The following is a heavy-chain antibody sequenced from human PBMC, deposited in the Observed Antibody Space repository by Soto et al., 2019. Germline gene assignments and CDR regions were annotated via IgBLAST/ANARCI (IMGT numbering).Heavy chain of an antibody. CDR3: ARAHDDSDACDF. J-gene: IGHJ3*01. CDR1: GYTFTTNF. Sequence: VQLVQSGAEVKKPGASVKISCKASGYTFTTNFIHWIRQAPGQGLEWVGIISPGGGTTVYAQKFQGRVTMTRDTSTSTVYMELRNLRSEDTAVFYCARAHDDSDACDFWGQGTMVIVSS. D-gene: IGHD3-16*01. V-gene: IGHV1-46*03. CDR2: ISPGGGTT.